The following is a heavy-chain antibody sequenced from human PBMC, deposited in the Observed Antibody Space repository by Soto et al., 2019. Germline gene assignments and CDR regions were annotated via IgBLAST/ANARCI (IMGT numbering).Heavy chain of an antibody. J-gene: IGHJ6*04. V-gene: IGHV4-30-4*01. CDR3: TRAWIYGMAV. CDR2: IYYSGNT. Sequence: CLPCSVADGSISSGDYYLSLQSKPPGKGLEWIGNIYYSGNTYYNPPLKSRLIISIDTSKNQFSLKVGSVTAADSAVYYGTRAWIYGMAVRGKRTTVTVSS. CDR1: DGSISSGDYY. D-gene: IGHD2-2*03.